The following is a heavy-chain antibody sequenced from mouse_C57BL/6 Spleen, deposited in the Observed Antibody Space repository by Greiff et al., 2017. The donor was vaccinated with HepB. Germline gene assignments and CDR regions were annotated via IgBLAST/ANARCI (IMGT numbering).Heavy chain of an antibody. J-gene: IGHJ2*01. Sequence: DVQLQESGPELVKPGASVKMSCKASGYTFTDYNMHWVKQSHGKSLEWIGYINPNNGGTSYNQKFKGKATLTVNKSSSTAYMELRSLTSEDSAVYYCAREGVNWDGDYFDYWGQGTTLTVSS. D-gene: IGHD4-1*01. CDR2: INPNNGGT. CDR3: AREGVNWDGDYFDY. CDR1: GYTFTDYN. V-gene: IGHV1-22*01.